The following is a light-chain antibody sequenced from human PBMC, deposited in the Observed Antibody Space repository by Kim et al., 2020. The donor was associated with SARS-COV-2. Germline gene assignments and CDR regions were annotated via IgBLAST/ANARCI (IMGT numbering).Light chain of an antibody. CDR3: SSYTSSSSWV. V-gene: IGLV2-18*02. Sequence: QSALTQPPSVSGSPGQSVTISCAGTSGDIGSYNRVSWYQQSPGTAPKLMIFEVHHRPSEVSDRFSGSKSGNTASLTISGLQADDGAVYYRSSYTSSSSWVFGGGTQLTVL. CDR1: SGDIGSYNR. J-gene: IGLJ3*02. CDR2: EVH.